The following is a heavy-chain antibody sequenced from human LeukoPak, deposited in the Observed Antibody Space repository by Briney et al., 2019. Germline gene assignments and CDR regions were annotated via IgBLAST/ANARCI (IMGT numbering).Heavy chain of an antibody. J-gene: IGHJ5*02. CDR3: ARATDYVWGSPNH. CDR2: IIPIFGTA. D-gene: IGHD3-16*01. V-gene: IGHV1-69*13. Sequence: ASVKVSCKASGGTFTSYSFNWVRQAPGQGLEWMGGIIPIFGTANYAQKFQGRVTITADESTSTAYMELSSLRSEDTAVYYCARATDYVWGSPNHWGQGTLVTVSS. CDR1: GGTFTSYS.